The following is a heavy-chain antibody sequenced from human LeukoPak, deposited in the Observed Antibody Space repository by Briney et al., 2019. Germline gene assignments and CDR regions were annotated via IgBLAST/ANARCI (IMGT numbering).Heavy chain of an antibody. CDR2: ITHSGSAM. CDR3: ARAGSSGWFNLGGSWFDP. CDR1: GFIFSDYY. J-gene: IGHJ5*02. V-gene: IGHV3-11*04. Sequence: GGSLRLSCAASGFIFSDYYMGWIRQAPGRGLEWVSYITHSGSAMFYADSVKGRFTISRDNAKNSLYLQMSSLRADDTAVYYCARAGSSGWFNLGGSWFDPCGQGTVVTVSS. D-gene: IGHD6-19*01.